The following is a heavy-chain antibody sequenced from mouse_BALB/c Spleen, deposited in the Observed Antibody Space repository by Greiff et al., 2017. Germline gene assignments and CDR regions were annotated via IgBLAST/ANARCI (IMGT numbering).Heavy chain of an antibody. D-gene: IGHD2-14*01. CDR2: IDPENGNT. Sequence: DVQLQESGAELVRPGALVKLSCKASGFNIKDYYMHWVKQRPEQGLEWIGWIDPENGNTIYDPKFQGKASITADTSSNTAYLQLSSLTSEDTAVYYCARNYYRYDAYWGQGTLVTVSA. CDR3: ARNYYRYDAY. CDR1: GFNIKDYY. J-gene: IGHJ3*01. V-gene: IGHV14-1*02.